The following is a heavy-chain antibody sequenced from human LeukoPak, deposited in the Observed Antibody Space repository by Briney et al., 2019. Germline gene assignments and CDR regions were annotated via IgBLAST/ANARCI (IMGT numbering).Heavy chain of an antibody. Sequence: ASVKVSCKASAYTFSGYYLHWVRQAPGQGLEWMGWINPNSGVTNYAQKFQGRVTMTRDTSISTAYMELSRLRSDDTAVYYCAREYSSSPTFDYWGQGTLVTVSS. CDR3: AREYSSSPTFDY. V-gene: IGHV1-2*02. D-gene: IGHD6-6*01. CDR1: AYTFSGYY. CDR2: INPNSGVT. J-gene: IGHJ4*02.